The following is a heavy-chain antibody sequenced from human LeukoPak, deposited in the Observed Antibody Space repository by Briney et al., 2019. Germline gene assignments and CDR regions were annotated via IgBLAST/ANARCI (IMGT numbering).Heavy chain of an antibody. CDR3: ARVRNYDILTGYYGGWDNYYYMDV. J-gene: IGHJ6*03. CDR2: INWNGGST. V-gene: IGHV3-20*04. Sequence: GGSLRLSCAASGFTFDDYGMSWVRQAPGKGLEWVSGINWNGGSTGYADSVKGRFTISRDNAKNSLYLQMNSLRAEDTALYYCARVRNYDILTGYYGGWDNYYYMDVWGKGTTATISS. CDR1: GFTFDDYG. D-gene: IGHD3-9*01.